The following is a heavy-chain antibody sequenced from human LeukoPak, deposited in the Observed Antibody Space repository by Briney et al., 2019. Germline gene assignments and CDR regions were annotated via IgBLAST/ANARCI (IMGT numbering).Heavy chain of an antibody. CDR2: ISSNGGST. CDR3: VKGSGYCSSTSCDKYYYYGMDA. D-gene: IGHD2-2*02. Sequence: GGSLRLSCSASGFTFSSYAMHWVRQAPGKGLEYVSAISSNGGSTYYADSVKGRFTISRDNSKNTLYLQMSSLRAEDTAVYYCVKGSGYCSSTSCDKYYYYGMDAWGQGTTVTVSS. V-gene: IGHV3-64D*09. J-gene: IGHJ6*02. CDR1: GFTFSSYA.